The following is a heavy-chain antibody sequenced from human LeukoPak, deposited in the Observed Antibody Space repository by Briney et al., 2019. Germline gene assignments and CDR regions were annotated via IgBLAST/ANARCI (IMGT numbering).Heavy chain of an antibody. CDR2: IDHSGST. V-gene: IGHV4-34*01. CDR3: ARVFGYYYYLDV. D-gene: IGHD3-10*01. Sequence: SETLSLTCNVYGGSLSCYRWTWIRQSPGKGLEWIGEIDHSGSTTYTSSLEGRVTIAADNSKNQFSLHLTSVTAADTAVYYCARVFGYYYYLDVWGKGTTVIVSS. CDR1: GGSLSCYR. J-gene: IGHJ6*03.